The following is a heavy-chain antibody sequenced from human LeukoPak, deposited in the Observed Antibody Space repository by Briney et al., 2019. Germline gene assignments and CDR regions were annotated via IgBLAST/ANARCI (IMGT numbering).Heavy chain of an antibody. V-gene: IGHV3-23*01. CDR2: SGGST. CDR3: AKGQSTAGRYYFDY. D-gene: IGHD4-17*01. Sequence: GGSLRLSCAASGCTFSSYAMSWVRQAPGKGLEWVSGSGGSTSYADSVQGRFTISRDNSKGTLYLQMSSLRAEDTAVYYCAKGQSTAGRYYFDYWGQGTLVTVSS. J-gene: IGHJ4*02. CDR1: GCTFSSYA.